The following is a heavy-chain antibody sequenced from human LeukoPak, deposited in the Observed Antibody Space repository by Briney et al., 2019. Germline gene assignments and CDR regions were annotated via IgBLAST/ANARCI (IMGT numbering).Heavy chain of an antibody. CDR2: IYYSGST. CDR3: ARPSSGWAPGYHY. V-gene: IGHV4-39*01. D-gene: IGHD6-19*01. CDR1: GGSISSSSYY. Sequence: TPSETLSLTCTVSGGSISSSSYYWGWIRQPPGKGLEWIGSIYYSGSTYYNPSLKSRVTISVDTSKNQFSLKLSSVTAADTAVYYCARPSSGWAPGYHYWGQGTLVTVSS. J-gene: IGHJ4*02.